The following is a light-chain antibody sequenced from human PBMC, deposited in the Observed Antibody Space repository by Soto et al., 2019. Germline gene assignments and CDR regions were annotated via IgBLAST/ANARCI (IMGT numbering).Light chain of an antibody. V-gene: IGKV3-15*01. CDR2: GAS. CDR3: QHYNNWPYT. CDR1: QSVSSN. J-gene: IGKJ2*01. Sequence: EIVMTQSPATLSVSPGERATLSCRASQSVSSNLAWYQQKPGQAPRLLLYGASTRATGIPARFSGRGSGTEFTLTISSLQSEDFAVYYCQHYNNWPYTFGQGTKLEIK.